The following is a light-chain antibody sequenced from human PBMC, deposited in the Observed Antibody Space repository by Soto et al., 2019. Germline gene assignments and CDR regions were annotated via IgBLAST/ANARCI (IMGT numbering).Light chain of an antibody. CDR3: QSYNDWPFA. V-gene: IGKV3-15*01. CDR1: ESLFGF. Sequence: DIVLTQSPATLSVSPGDRVTLSCRASESLFGFLAWYQQKPGQAPRLLMYGVSTRATGIPARFSGGGSATVCTLTISSLQSEDSAFYFCQSYNDWPFASGLGTRLEI. J-gene: IGKJ2*01. CDR2: GVS.